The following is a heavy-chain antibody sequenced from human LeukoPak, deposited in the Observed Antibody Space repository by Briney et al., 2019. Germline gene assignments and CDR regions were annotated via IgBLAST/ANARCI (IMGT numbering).Heavy chain of an antibody. V-gene: IGHV1-46*01. D-gene: IGHD6-19*01. CDR1: GYTFTIYY. J-gene: IGHJ4*02. Sequence: ASVTVSCTASGYTFTIYYMHWVRQAPGQGLEWMGIINPSGGSTSYAQKFQGRVTMTRDTSTSTVYMELSSLRSEDTAVYYCAREVTAVAGTIDDYWGQGTLVTVSS. CDR2: INPSGGST. CDR3: AREVTAVAGTIDDY.